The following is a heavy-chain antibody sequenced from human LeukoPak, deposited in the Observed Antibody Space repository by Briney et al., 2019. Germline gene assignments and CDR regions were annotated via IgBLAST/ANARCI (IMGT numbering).Heavy chain of an antibody. D-gene: IGHD6-19*01. Sequence: SETLSLTCTVSGGSISSYYRSWIRQPAGKGLEWIGRIYTSGSTNYNPSLKSRVTMSVDTSKNQFSLKLSSVTAADTAVYYCARIAVAGVGSWFDPWGQGTLVTVSS. V-gene: IGHV4-4*07. CDR1: GGSISSYY. J-gene: IGHJ5*02. CDR2: IYTSGST. CDR3: ARIAVAGVGSWFDP.